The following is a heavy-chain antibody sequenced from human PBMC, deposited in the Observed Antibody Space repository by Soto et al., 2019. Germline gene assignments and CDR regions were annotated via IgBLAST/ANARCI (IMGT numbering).Heavy chain of an antibody. Sequence: QVQLVQSGAEVKEPGASVKVSCKASGYTFTNYGLFWVRQSPGQGLEWMGWISGYNGNTNYVEKLRGRVTMTTDTSTSTAYMELRNLRSDATAVYYCARDSDYGGRFGFFDLWGRGTLVTVAS. CDR2: ISGYNGNT. J-gene: IGHJ2*01. V-gene: IGHV1-18*01. CDR1: GYTFTNYG. CDR3: ARDSDYGGRFGFFDL. D-gene: IGHD4-17*01.